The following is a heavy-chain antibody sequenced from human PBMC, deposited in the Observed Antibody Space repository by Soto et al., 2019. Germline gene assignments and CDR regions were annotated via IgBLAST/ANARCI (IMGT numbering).Heavy chain of an antibody. V-gene: IGHV4-31*03. J-gene: IGHJ2*01. D-gene: IGHD3-10*01. Sequence: SETLSLTCTVSGGSISSDDYYWSWIRQHPGKGLEWIGYIYYSGSTYYNPSLKSRVTISVDTSKNQFSLKLSSVTAADTAVYYCARGLWFGELLLYWYFDLWGRGTLVTVSS. CDR2: IYYSGST. CDR3: ARGLWFGELLLYWYFDL. CDR1: GGSISSDDYY.